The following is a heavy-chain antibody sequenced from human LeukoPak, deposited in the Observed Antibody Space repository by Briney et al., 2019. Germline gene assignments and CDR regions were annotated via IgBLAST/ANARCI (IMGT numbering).Heavy chain of an antibody. V-gene: IGHV3-7*01. CDR2: IKQDGSEK. CDR3: ARGGAVAGDDAFDI. Sequence: PGGSLRLSCAASGFTFSSYWMSWVRQAPGKGLEWVANIKQDGSEKYYVDSVKGRFTISRDNAKNSLYLQMNSLRAEDTAVYYCARGGAVAGDDAFDIWGQGTMVTVSS. CDR1: GFTFSSYW. J-gene: IGHJ3*02. D-gene: IGHD6-19*01.